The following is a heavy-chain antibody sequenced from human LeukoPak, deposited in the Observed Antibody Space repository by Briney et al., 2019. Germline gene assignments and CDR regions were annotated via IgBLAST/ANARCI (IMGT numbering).Heavy chain of an antibody. CDR3: ARGHRITMIVVVIRGANFDY. Sequence: GRSLRLSCAASGFTFSSYAMHWVRQAPGKGLEWVAVISYDGSNKYYADSVKGRFTIPRDNSKNTLYLQMNSLRAEDTAVYYCARGHRITMIVVVIRGANFDYWGQGTLVTVSS. V-gene: IGHV3-30-3*01. J-gene: IGHJ4*02. D-gene: IGHD3-22*01. CDR1: GFTFSSYA. CDR2: ISYDGSNK.